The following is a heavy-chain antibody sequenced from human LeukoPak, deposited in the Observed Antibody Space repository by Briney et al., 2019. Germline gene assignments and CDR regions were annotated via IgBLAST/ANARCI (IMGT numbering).Heavy chain of an antibody. CDR2: IYYSGST. J-gene: IGHJ4*02. V-gene: IGHV4-59*01. Sequence: PSETLSLTCTVSGGSISSYYWSWIRQPPGKGLEWIGYIYYSGSTNYNPSLKSRVTISVDMSKNQFSLKLSSVTAADTAVYYCARNVPPLRYFDWLLVGSFDYWGQGTLVTVSS. CDR3: ARNVPPLRYFDWLLVGSFDY. CDR1: GGSISSYY. D-gene: IGHD3-9*01.